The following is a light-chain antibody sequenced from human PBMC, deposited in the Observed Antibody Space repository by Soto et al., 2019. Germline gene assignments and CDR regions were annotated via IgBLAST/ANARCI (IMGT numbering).Light chain of an antibody. Sequence: ILMTQSPLSLPVTPGEPASISCRSSQSLLHSNGYNYLDWYLQKPGQSPQLLIYLGSNRASGVPGRFSGSGSGTDFTLKISRVEAEDVGVYYCMQPLQSWTFGQGTKVDIK. CDR1: QSLLHSNGYNY. CDR2: LGS. CDR3: MQPLQSWT. V-gene: IGKV2-28*01. J-gene: IGKJ1*01.